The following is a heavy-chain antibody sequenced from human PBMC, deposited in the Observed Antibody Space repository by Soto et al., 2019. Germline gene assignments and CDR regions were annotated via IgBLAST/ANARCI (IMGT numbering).Heavy chain of an antibody. J-gene: IGHJ6*02. CDR2: ISYDGSHK. V-gene: IGHV3-30*18. CDR3: AKPMRAKYYYFGMDV. CDR1: VFTFSDFA. Sequence: QVQLVESGGGVVQPGRSLRLSCAASVFTFSDFAMHWVRQAPGKGLEWVAVISYDGSHKSYAESVKGRFTVSRDNSMNTRYLQMSSLRVEDTAVYYCAKPMRAKYYYFGMDVWGQGTTVTVSS.